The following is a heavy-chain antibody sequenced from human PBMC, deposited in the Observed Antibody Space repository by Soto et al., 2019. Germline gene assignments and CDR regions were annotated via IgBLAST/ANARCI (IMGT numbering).Heavy chain of an antibody. CDR3: ARGPSDYDFWSGYKGYYYYGMDV. D-gene: IGHD3-3*01. CDR1: GGSISSYY. J-gene: IGHJ6*02. Sequence: QVQLQESGPGLVKPSETLSLTCTVSGGSISSYYWSWIRQAPGKGLEWIGYIYYSGSTNYNPSLKSRVTISVDTSKNQFSLKLSSVTAADTAVYYCARGPSDYDFWSGYKGYYYYGMDVWGQGTTVTVSS. V-gene: IGHV4-59*01. CDR2: IYYSGST.